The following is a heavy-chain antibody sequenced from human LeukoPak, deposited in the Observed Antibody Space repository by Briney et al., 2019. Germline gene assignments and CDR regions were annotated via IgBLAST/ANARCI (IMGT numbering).Heavy chain of an antibody. CDR2: IYYRGST. D-gene: IGHD3-10*01. Sequence: SETLSLTCTVSGASINSGTYYWAWIRQPPGKGLEWIGSIYYRGSTYYNPSLKSRVFISVHTSKNQFSLRLSSVTAADTAVYFCARTRSYGSENYLRNWGQGILVTVSS. V-gene: IGHV4-39*01. CDR1: GASINSGTYY. CDR3: ARTRSYGSENYLRN. J-gene: IGHJ1*01.